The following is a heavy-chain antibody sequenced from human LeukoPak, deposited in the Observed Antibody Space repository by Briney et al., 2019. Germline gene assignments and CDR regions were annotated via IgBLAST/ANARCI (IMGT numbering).Heavy chain of an antibody. CDR1: GYAFTGYH. V-gene: IGHV1-2*06. CDR3: ARDYCSSTSCLFDY. Sequence: ASVKVSCKASGYAFTGYHMHWVRRAPGQGLEWMGRINPNSGDTNYAQKFQGRVTMTRDTSISTAYMELSRLRSDDTAVYYCARDYCSSTSCLFDYWGQGALVTVSS. J-gene: IGHJ4*02. D-gene: IGHD2-2*01. CDR2: INPNSGDT.